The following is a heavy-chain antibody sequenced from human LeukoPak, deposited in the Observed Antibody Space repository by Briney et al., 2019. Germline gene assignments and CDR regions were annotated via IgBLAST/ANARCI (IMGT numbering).Heavy chain of an antibody. CDR2: IRYDGSNK. Sequence: GGSLRLSCAASGFTFSSYGMLWVRQTPGKGLEWVAFIRYDGSNKYYGDSVKGRFTISRDNSKNTLYLQMNSLRAEDTAVYYCARDPNFSSSPSYYWGQGTLVTVSS. V-gene: IGHV3-30*02. CDR1: GFTFSSYG. J-gene: IGHJ4*02. CDR3: ARDPNFSSSPSYY. D-gene: IGHD6-13*01.